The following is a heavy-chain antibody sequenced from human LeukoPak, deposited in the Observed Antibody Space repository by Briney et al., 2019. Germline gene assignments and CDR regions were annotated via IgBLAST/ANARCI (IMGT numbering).Heavy chain of an antibody. CDR2: MNPNSGNT. CDR1: GYTFTGHY. D-gene: IGHD2-2*01. Sequence: ASVKVSCKPSGYTFTGHYIHWVRQAPGQGLEWMGWMNPNSGNTGYAQKFQVRVTITRNTSISTAYMELSSLRSEDTAVYYCARVSCSSTNCYGWFDPWGQGTLVTVSS. V-gene: IGHV1-8*03. J-gene: IGHJ5*02. CDR3: ARVSCSSTNCYGWFDP.